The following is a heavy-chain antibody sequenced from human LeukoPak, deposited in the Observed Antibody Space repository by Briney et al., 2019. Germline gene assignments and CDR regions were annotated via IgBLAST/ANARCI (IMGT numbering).Heavy chain of an antibody. J-gene: IGHJ4*02. CDR1: GGSISSSSYY. Sequence: PSETLSLTCTVSGGSISSSSYYWGWIRQPPGKGLEWIGEINHSGSTNYNPSLKSRVTISVDTSRNQFSLKLSSVTAADTAVYYCASITGTDDPDYWGQGTLVTVSS. CDR2: INHSGST. CDR3: ASITGTDDPDY. V-gene: IGHV4-39*07. D-gene: IGHD1-7*01.